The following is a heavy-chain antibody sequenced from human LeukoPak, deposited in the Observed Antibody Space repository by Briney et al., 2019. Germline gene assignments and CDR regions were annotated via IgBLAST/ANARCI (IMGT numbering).Heavy chain of an antibody. CDR3: ARRKGGPFDY. D-gene: IGHD2-15*01. V-gene: IGHV3-48*01. CDR2: ISSSSSTI. J-gene: IGHJ4*02. Sequence: GGSLRLSCAASGFTFSSYSMNWVRQAPGKGLEWVSYISSSSSTIYYADSVKGRFTISRDNAKNSLYLQMNSLRAEDTAVYYCARRKGGPFDYWGQGTLVTVSS. CDR1: GFTFSSYS.